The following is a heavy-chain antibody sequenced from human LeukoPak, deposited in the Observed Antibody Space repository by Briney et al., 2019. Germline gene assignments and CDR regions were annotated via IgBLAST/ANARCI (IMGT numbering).Heavy chain of an antibody. CDR3: VKEGTAHVSSWYDY. Sequence: LGRSLRLSCATSGFTFSNYGIHWVRQAPGKGLEWVAVVSSDGIVQHYADSVKGRFTISRDNSKKTLYLQMNSLRGDDAAVYYCVKEGTAHVSSWYDYWGQGTLVTVSS. CDR2: VSSDGIVQ. D-gene: IGHD6-13*01. CDR1: GFTFSNYG. V-gene: IGHV3-30*18. J-gene: IGHJ4*02.